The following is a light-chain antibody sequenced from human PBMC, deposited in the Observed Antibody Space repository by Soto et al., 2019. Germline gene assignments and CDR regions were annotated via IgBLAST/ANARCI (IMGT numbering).Light chain of an antibody. CDR1: SSDVGGYDY. CDR3: YSYAGNKYV. J-gene: IGLJ1*01. CDR2: EVS. V-gene: IGLV2-8*01. Sequence: QSVLTQPPSASGSPGQSVTISCTGTSSDVGGYDYVSWYQQHPGRAPKLIIFEVSKRPSGVPDRFSGSKSANTASLTVSGLQAADAADYYCYSYAGNKYVFGTGTKLTVL.